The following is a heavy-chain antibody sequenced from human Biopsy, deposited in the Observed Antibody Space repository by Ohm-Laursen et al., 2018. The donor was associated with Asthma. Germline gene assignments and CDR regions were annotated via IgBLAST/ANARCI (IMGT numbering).Heavy chain of an antibody. V-gene: IGHV3-21*01. CDR2: ISSSSSYI. CDR3: ARVWQLATLDY. CDR1: AFTFSTYW. J-gene: IGHJ4*02. Sequence: SLRLSCSAPAFTFSTYWMTWVRQAPGKGLEWVSSISSSSSYIYYADSVKGRFTISRDNAKNSLYLQMNSLRAEDTAVYYCARVWQLATLDYWGQGTLVTVSS. D-gene: IGHD6-13*01.